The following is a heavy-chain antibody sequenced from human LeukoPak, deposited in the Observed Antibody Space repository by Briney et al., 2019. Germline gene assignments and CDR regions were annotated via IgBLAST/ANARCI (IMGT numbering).Heavy chain of an antibody. CDR2: IGSYT. V-gene: IGHV3-74*01. D-gene: IGHD3-10*01. Sequence: GGSLRLSCAASGFTFSNYWMHWVRQAPGKGLVWVSRIGSYTTYADAVKGRFTISRDNAKNTVHLQMNSLRAEDTAVYYCTGSSPGPNAFDIWGQGTMVTVPS. CDR1: GFTFSNYW. J-gene: IGHJ3*02. CDR3: TGSSPGPNAFDI.